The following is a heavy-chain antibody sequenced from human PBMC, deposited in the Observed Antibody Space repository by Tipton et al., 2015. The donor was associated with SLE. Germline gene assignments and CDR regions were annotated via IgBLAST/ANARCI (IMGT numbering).Heavy chain of an antibody. V-gene: IGHV4-61*08. CDR1: GGSISSGGYS. J-gene: IGHJ4*02. D-gene: IGHD4-17*01. Sequence: TLSLTCAVSGGSISSGGYSWSWIRQPPGKGLEWIGEINHSGSTNYNPSLKSRVTISVDTSKNQFSLKLSSVTAADTAVYYCARHPVTTGYFDYWGQGTLVTVSS. CDR3: ARHPVTTGYFDY. CDR2: INHSGST.